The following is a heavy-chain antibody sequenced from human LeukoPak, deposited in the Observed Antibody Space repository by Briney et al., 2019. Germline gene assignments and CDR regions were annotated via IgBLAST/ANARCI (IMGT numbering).Heavy chain of an antibody. J-gene: IGHJ6*03. V-gene: IGHV1-46*01. CDR2: INPSGGST. Sequence: ASVKVSCKASGYTFTSYYMHWVRQAPGQGLEWMGIINPSGGSTSYAQKFQGRVTMTRDMSTSTVYMELSSLRSEDTAVYYCARAGGYSYGRDYYYMDVWGKGTTVTVSS. CDR1: GYTFTSYY. CDR3: ARAGGYSYGRDYYYMDV. D-gene: IGHD5-18*01.